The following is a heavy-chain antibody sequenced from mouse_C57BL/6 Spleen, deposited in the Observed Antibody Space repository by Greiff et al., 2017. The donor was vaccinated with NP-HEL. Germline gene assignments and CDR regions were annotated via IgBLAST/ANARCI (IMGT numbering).Heavy chain of an antibody. V-gene: IGHV1-61*01. J-gene: IGHJ2*01. D-gene: IGHD3-3*01. CDR3: ARPGRGGYYFDY. CDR1: GYTFTSYW. Sequence: QVQLQQPGAELVRPGSSVKLSCKASGYTFTSYWMDWVKQRPGQGLEWIGNIYPSDSETHYNQKFKDKATLTVDKSSSTAYMQLSSLTSEDSAVYYCARPGRGGYYFDYWGQGTTLTVSS. CDR2: IYPSDSET.